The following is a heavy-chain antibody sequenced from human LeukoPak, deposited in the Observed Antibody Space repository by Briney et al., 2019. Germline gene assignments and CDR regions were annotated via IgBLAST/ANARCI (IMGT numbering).Heavy chain of an antibody. CDR1: GFTSGTSW. Sequence: GGSLRLSCAASGFTSGTSWMSWVRQAPGKGLEWVANINQEGSAQYYVDSVKGRFTISRDNAKSSLYQQMNSLRAEYTAVYYCARSARWGQGTLVTVSS. J-gene: IGHJ4*02. V-gene: IGHV3-7*01. CDR3: ARSAR. CDR2: INQEGSAQ.